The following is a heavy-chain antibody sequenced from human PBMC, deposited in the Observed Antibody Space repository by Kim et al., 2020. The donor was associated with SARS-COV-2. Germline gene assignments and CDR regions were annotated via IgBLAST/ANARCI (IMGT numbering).Heavy chain of an antibody. CDR3: AKRPLDV. CDR1: GVTFNTYH. CDR2: VSNGGGST. J-gene: IGHJ4*02. V-gene: IGHV3-23*01. Sequence: GSLRLSCAASGVTFNTYHMNWVRQAPGKGLEWVSGVSNGGGSTYYADSVKGRFTISKDNSKNMLYLQMNNLRVEDTALYYCAKRPLDVWGQGTLVTVSS.